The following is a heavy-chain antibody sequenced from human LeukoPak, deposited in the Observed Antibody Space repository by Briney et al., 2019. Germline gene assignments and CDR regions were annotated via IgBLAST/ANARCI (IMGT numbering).Heavy chain of an antibody. J-gene: IGHJ6*03. CDR1: GGSISSSSYY. Sequence: PSETLSLTCTVSGGSISSSSYYWGWIRQPPGKGLEWIGSIYYSGSTYYNPSLKSRVTISVDTSKNQFSLKLSSVTAADTAVYYCARVVGNARNGWSYYYMDVWGKGTTVTVSS. D-gene: IGHD4-23*01. CDR2: IYYSGST. V-gene: IGHV4-39*07. CDR3: ARVVGNARNGWSYYYMDV.